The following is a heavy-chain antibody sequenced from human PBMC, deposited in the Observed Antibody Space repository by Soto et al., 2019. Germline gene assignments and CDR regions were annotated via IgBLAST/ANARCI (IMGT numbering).Heavy chain of an antibody. Sequence: GALLVSCTSTVFTFGVYSMSRFRQAPGRGLDWVGFTRPKAYGVTTEYAVSVKGTFTISRYEYKSIAYLQMNSLKTEDTAVYYCSRDLQQLVQAARCFDYWGPGTMVTASS. CDR3: SRDLQQLVQAARCFDY. V-gene: IGHV3-49*03. CDR2: TRPKAYGVTT. J-gene: IGHJ4*02. D-gene: IGHD6-13*01. CDR1: VFTFGVYS.